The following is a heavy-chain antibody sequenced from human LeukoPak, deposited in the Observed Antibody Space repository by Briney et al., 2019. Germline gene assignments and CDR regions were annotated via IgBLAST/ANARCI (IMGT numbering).Heavy chain of an antibody. D-gene: IGHD4-17*01. CDR2: IYTSGST. J-gene: IGHJ5*02. V-gene: IGHV4-61*02. CDR1: GGSISSGSYY. CDR3: ARVQPYGDYEFGWFDP. Sequence: PSETLSLTCTVSGGSISSGSYYWSWIRQPAGKGLEWIGRIYTSGSTNYNPSLKSRVTISVDTSKNQFSLKLSSVTAADTAVYYCARVQPYGDYEFGWFDPWGQGTLVTVSS.